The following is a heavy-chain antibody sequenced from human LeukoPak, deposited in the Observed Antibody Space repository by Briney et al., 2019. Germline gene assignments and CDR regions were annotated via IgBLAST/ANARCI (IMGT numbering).Heavy chain of an antibody. CDR1: GGSISSGGYF. Sequence: SETLSLTCTVSGGSISSGGYFWSWIRQSPGKGLEWVAYIHYTGTTNYNPSLNSRVTISVDTSKNQFSLRLNSLTAADTAVYYCARHNRVTVTASSYTYPMDVWGQGTTVSVSS. CDR3: ARHNRVTVTASSYTYPMDV. D-gene: IGHD4-11*01. V-gene: IGHV4-61*08. J-gene: IGHJ6*02. CDR2: IHYTGTT.